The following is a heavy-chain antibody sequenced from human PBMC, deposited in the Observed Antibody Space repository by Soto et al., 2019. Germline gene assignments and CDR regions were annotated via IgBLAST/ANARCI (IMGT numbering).Heavy chain of an antibody. D-gene: IGHD2-15*01. CDR2: IYYSGST. V-gene: IGHV4-39*01. CDR3: ARQADRPLRVVRF. J-gene: IGHJ4*02. Sequence: LETLSLTCTVSGGSSSSGGYYWSWIRQPPGKGLEWIGSIYYSGSTYYNPSLKSRVTISVDTSKNQFSLKLSSVTAADTAVYYWARQADRPLRVVRFWGKGPLVTVS. CDR1: GGSSSSGGYY.